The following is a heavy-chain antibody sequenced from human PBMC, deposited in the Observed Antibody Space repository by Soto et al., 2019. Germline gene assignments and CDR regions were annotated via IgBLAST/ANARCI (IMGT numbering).Heavy chain of an antibody. V-gene: IGHV3-30*18. Sequence: QVQLVESGGGVVQPGRSLRLSCAASGFTFSSYGMHWVRQAPGKGLEWVAVISYDGSNKYYVDSVKGRFTISRDNSKNTLYLQMNSLGAEDTAVYYCAKGGRLGSGNYYNPYYFDYWGQGTLVTVSS. J-gene: IGHJ4*02. CDR3: AKGGRLGSGNYYNPYYFDY. D-gene: IGHD3-10*01. CDR1: GFTFSSYG. CDR2: ISYDGSNK.